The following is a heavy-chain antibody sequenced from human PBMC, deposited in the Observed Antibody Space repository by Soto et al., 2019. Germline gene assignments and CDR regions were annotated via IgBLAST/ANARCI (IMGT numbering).Heavy chain of an antibody. D-gene: IGHD2-2*01. J-gene: IGHJ6*02. CDR3: ARYCSSTSCYYYYYGMDV. Sequence: ASVKVSCKASGYTFTSYGISWVRQAPGQGLEWMGWISAYNGNTNYAQKLQGRVTMTTDTSTSTAYMELRSLRSDDTAVYYCARYCSSTSCYYYYYGMDVWGQGTTVTVSS. CDR1: GYTFTSYG. V-gene: IGHV1-18*01. CDR2: ISAYNGNT.